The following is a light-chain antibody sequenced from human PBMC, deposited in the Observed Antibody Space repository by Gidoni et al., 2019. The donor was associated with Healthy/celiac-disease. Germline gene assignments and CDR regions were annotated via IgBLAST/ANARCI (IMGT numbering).Light chain of an antibody. J-gene: IGKJ2*01. Sequence: EIVLTQSPATLSLSPGDRATLSCRASKCVSSYLAWYQQKPGQAPRLLIYDASNRATGIPARFSGSGSGTDFTLTISSLEPEDFAVYYCQQRSNWPYTFGQXTKLEIK. CDR2: DAS. CDR1: KCVSSY. CDR3: QQRSNWPYT. V-gene: IGKV3-11*01.